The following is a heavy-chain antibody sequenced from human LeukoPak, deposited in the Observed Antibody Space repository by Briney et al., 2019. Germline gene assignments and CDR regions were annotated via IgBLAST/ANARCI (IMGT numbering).Heavy chain of an antibody. CDR3: AKDSGYDVLIDY. D-gene: IGHD5-12*01. CDR2: ISGSGGST. J-gene: IGHJ4*02. Sequence: PGGSLRLSCAASGFTFSSYAMSWVRQAPGQGLEWVSAISGSGGSTYYADSVKGRFTIPRDNSKNTLYLQMNSLRAEDTAVYYCAKDSGYDVLIDYWGQGTLVTVSS. CDR1: GFTFSSYA. V-gene: IGHV3-23*01.